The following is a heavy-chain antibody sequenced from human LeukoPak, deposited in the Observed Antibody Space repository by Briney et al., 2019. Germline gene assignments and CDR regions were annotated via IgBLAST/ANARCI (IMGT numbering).Heavy chain of an antibody. CDR3: ARGGLRFLEWLSTYYYYGMDV. Sequence: SETLSLTCAVYGVSFSGYYWSWIRQPPGKGLEWIGEINHSGSTDYNPSLKSRVTISVDTSKTQFSLKLSSVTAADTAVYYCARGGLRFLEWLSTYYYYGMDVWGQGTTVTVSS. CDR1: GVSFSGYY. J-gene: IGHJ6*02. D-gene: IGHD3-3*01. V-gene: IGHV4-34*01. CDR2: INHSGST.